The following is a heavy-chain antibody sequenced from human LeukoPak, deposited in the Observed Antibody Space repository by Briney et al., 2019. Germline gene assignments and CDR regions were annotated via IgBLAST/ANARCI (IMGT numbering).Heavy chain of an antibody. J-gene: IGHJ4*02. V-gene: IGHV3-30*02. CDR3: AKDGSWSCTD. Sequence: GGSLRLSCAASGFTFSSYAMHWVRPGPGKGLEWVAYIAHHGSNKYYADSVKGRFTISRDNSKRTLYLQMNNLRADDTAVYYCAKDGSWSCTDWGQGALVTVSS. CDR2: IAHHGSNK. CDR1: GFTFSSYA. D-gene: IGHD2-8*02.